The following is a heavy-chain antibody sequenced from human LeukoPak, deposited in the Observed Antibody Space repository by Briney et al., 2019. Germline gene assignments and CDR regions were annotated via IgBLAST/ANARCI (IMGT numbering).Heavy chain of an antibody. CDR2: INGYNDKT. CDR3: ARDRGKWFADFFDF. Sequence: ASVKVSCKASGYHFSTYGISWVRQAPGQGLEWVGRINGYNDKTKYEEKVQGRVTMTIDTSTSTAYMELRSLTSGDTAVYYCARDRGKWFADFFDFWGQGTLVTVSS. D-gene: IGHD3-10*01. J-gene: IGHJ4*02. V-gene: IGHV1-18*01. CDR1: GYHFSTYG.